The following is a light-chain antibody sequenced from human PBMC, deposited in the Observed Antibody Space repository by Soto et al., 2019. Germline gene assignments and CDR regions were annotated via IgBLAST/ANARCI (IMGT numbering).Light chain of an antibody. CDR3: QQYNNWPLN. V-gene: IGKV3D-15*01. J-gene: IGKJ4*01. Sequence: EIVMTQSPATLSVSPGEGATLSCGASQSVSSNLAWYQQKPGQAPRILIYGAYNRATGIPDRFSGSGSGTDFTLTISRLEPEDFAVYYCQQYNNWPLNFGGGTKVDIK. CDR1: QSVSSN. CDR2: GAY.